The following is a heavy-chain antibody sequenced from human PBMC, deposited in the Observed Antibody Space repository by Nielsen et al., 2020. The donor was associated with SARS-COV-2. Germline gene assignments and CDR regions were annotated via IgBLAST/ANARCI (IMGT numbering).Heavy chain of an antibody. J-gene: IGHJ6*02. CDR2: ISGSGGST. Sequence: GESLKISCVASGFIFSSYAMSWVRQAPGKGLEWVSAISGSGGSTYYADSVKGRFTISRDNSKNTLYLQMNSLRAEDTAVYYCAKDKYQLLNYGMDVWGQGTTVTVSS. CDR1: GFIFSSYA. D-gene: IGHD2-2*01. CDR3: AKDKYQLLNYGMDV. V-gene: IGHV3-23*01.